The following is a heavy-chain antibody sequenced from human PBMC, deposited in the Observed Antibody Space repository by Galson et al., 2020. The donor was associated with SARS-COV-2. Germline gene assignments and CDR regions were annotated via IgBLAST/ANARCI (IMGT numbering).Heavy chain of an antibody. CDR3: ARLHYGEYAPEAFDI. D-gene: IGHD4-17*01. CDR1: GTSISGGSYS. J-gene: IGHJ3*02. Sequence: SETLSLTCTVPGTSISGGSYSWTWIRQPPGKGLEWIGYISHSGGTYYNPSLKSRVTISGDRSKNQFSLRLSSVTGAVAAVYFCARLHYGEYAPEAFDIWGPGTRVTVSS. V-gene: IGHV4-30-2*01. CDR2: ISHSGGT.